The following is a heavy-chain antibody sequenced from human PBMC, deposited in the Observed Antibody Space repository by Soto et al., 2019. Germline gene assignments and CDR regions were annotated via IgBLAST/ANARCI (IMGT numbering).Heavy chain of an antibody. CDR3: AKNHLGWQLPQWRYFDY. CDR1: GFTFSSYA. Sequence: PGGSLRLSCAASGFTFSSYAMSWVRQAPGKGLEWVSAISGSGGSTYYADSVKGRFTISRDNSKNTLYLQMNSLRAEDTAVYYCAKNHLGWQLPQWRYFDYWGQGTLVTVSS. D-gene: IGHD6-19*01. J-gene: IGHJ4*02. V-gene: IGHV3-23*01. CDR2: ISGSGGST.